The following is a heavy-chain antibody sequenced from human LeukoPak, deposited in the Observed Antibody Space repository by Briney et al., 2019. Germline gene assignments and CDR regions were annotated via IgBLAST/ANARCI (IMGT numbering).Heavy chain of an antibody. CDR2: IYSGGNT. CDR3: ARDLLQHYYGSGSYSDY. V-gene: IGHV3-66*01. D-gene: IGHD3-10*01. J-gene: IGHJ4*02. CDR1: GFTVSSNY. Sequence: GGSLRLSCAASGFTVSSNYMSWVRQAPGKGLEWVSVIYSGGNTYYADSVKGRFTISRDNSKNTLYLQMNSLRAEDTAVYYCARDLLQHYYGSGSYSDYWGQGTLVTVSS.